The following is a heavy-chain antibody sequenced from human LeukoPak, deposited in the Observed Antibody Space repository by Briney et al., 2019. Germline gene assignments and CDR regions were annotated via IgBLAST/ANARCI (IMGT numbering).Heavy chain of an antibody. CDR2: ISSSSTYI. J-gene: IGHJ4*02. D-gene: IGHD2-2*01. CDR3: ARTKGYCSSTSCYSYYFDY. CDR1: GFTFSSYT. Sequence: GGSLRLSCAASGFTFSSYTMNWVRQAPWKGLEWVSSISSSSTYIYYADSVKGRFTISRDNSKNSLYLQMNSLKAEDTAVYYCARTKGYCSSTSCYSYYFDYWGQGTLVTVSS. V-gene: IGHV3-21*01.